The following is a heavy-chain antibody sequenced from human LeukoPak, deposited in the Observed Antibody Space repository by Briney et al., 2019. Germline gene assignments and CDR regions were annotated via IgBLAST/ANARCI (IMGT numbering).Heavy chain of an antibody. J-gene: IGHJ5*02. CDR2: SGSGGTT. V-gene: IGHV3-23*01. Sequence: SGSGGTTYYADSVKGRFTLSRDNSNRTLFLEMSSLRVEDTAVYYCAREGTYYDSSWYYVSWGQGTLVTVSS. CDR3: AREGTYYDSSWYYVS. D-gene: IGHD3-22*01.